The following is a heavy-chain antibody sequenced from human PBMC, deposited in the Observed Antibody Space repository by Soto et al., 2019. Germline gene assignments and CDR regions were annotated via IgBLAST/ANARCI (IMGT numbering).Heavy chain of an antibody. CDR2: IYYSGST. Sequence: PSQTLSLTYTVSGGSISNYCWSWIRQPPGKGLEGIGYIYYSGSTYYKPSLKSRVTISVDTSKNQFSLKLSSVTAADTAVYYCARHGAVTKRHYYYYMYIWAKRTTVTGSS. CDR1: GGSISNYC. CDR3: ARHGAVTKRHYYYYMYI. J-gene: IGHJ6*03. D-gene: IGHD5-18*01. V-gene: IGHV4-59*04.